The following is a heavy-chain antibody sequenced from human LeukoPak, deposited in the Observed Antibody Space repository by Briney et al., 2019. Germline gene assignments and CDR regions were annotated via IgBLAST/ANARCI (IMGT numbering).Heavy chain of an antibody. Sequence: PSETLSLTCAVSGYSISSGYYWGWVRQAPGKGLEWIGSIYHTGSTDYNPSLKSRLTISVDMSKNQFSLNLRSVTAADTAVYYCARDKDDYVWGTYRLWGQGMLVTVSS. CDR2: IYHTGST. CDR1: GYSISSGYY. J-gene: IGHJ4*02. CDR3: ARDKDDYVWGTYRL. D-gene: IGHD3-16*02. V-gene: IGHV4-38-2*01.